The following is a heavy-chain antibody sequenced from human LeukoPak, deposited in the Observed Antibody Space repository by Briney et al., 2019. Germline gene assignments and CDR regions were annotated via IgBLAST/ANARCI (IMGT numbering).Heavy chain of an antibody. D-gene: IGHD3-3*01. J-gene: IGHJ3*02. CDR2: INWNGGST. V-gene: IGHV3-20*04. CDR3: ARDPDFWSGAFPFDI. CDR1: GFTFDDYG. Sequence: GGSLRLSCAASGFTFDDYGMSWVRQAPGKGLEWVSGINWNGGSTGYAGSVKGRFTISRDNAKNSLYLQMNSLRAEDTAVYYCARDPDFWSGAFPFDIWGQGTMVTVSS.